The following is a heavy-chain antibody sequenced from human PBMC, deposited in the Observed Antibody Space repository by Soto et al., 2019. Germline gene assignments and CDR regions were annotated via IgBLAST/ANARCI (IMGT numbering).Heavy chain of an antibody. CDR1: GFTFSSYA. V-gene: IGHV3-23*01. J-gene: IGHJ4*02. CDR2: ISGSGGST. Sequence: GGSLRLSCAASGFTFSSYAMSWVRQAPGKGLEWVSAISGSGGSTYYADSVKGRFTISRDNSKNTLYLQMNSLRAEDTAVYYCAKWGQDGAAGGRLGFDYWGQGTLVTVSS. CDR3: AKWGQDGAAGGRLGFDY. D-gene: IGHD6-25*01.